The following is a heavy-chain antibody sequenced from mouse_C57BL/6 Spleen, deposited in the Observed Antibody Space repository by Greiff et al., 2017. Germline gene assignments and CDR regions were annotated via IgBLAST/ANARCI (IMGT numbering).Heavy chain of an antibody. D-gene: IGHD2-1*01. Sequence: QVQLQQSGAELVRPGTSVKVSCKASGYAFTHYLIEWVKQRPGQGLEWIGVINPGSGGTNYNEKFKGKATLTADKSSSTAYMQLSSLTSEDSAVYFCARDHGKALFAYWGQGTLVTVSA. CDR1: GYAFTHYL. V-gene: IGHV1-54*01. CDR2: INPGSGGT. J-gene: IGHJ3*01. CDR3: ARDHGKALFAY.